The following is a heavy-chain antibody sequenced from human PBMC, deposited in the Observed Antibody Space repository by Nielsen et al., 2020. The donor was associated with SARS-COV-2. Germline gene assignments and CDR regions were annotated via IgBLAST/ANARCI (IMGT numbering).Heavy chain of an antibody. CDR1: GFTFSNYG. J-gene: IGHJ4*02. V-gene: IGHV3-30*03. D-gene: IGHD5-24*01. CDR2: ISFDANNK. Sequence: GGSLRLSCAASGFTFSNYGMHWVRQAPGQGLEWVAFISFDANNKYYGDSVKGRFTISRDNSKNTQYLQMNSLRPEDTAMYYCARDGPTRATATDYWGQGTLVIVSS. CDR3: ARDGPTRATATDY.